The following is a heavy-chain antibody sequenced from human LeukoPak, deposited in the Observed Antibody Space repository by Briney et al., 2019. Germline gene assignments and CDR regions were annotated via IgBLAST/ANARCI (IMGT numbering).Heavy chain of an antibody. CDR2: ISSSSSYI. J-gene: IGHJ6*02. V-gene: IGHV3-21*01. CDR3: AKGGDYRSYYYYGMDV. Sequence: GGSLRLSCAASGFTFSSYSMNWVRQAPGKGLEWVSSISSSSSYIYYADSVKGRFTISRDNAKNSLYLQMNSLRAEDTAVYYWAKGGDYRSYYYYGMDVWGQGTTVTVSS. CDR1: GFTFSSYS. D-gene: IGHD4-17*01.